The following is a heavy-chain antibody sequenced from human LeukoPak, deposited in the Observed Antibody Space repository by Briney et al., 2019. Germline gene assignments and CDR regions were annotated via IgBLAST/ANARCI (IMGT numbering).Heavy chain of an antibody. J-gene: IGHJ4*02. V-gene: IGHV1-46*01. Sequence: ASVKVSCKASGYTFTSYYMHWVRQAPGQGFEWMGIINPSGGSTSYAQKFQGRVTMTRDTSTSTVYMELSSLRSEDTAVYYCARGVAVMRLRLGELPEPFDYWGQGTLVTVSS. CDR3: ARGVAVMRLRLGELPEPFDY. D-gene: IGHD3-16*01. CDR1: GYTFTSYY. CDR2: INPSGGST.